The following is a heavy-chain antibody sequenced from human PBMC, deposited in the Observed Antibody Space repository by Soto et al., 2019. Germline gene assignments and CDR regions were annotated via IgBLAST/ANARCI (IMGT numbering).Heavy chain of an antibody. J-gene: IGHJ4*02. D-gene: IGHD3-22*01. Sequence: ASVKVSCKASGGTFSSYTISWVRQAPGQGLEWMGRIIPILGIANYAQKFQGRVTITADKSTSTAYMELSSLRSEDTAVYYCAREYDSSGYYPGTPSPGWGQGTLVTVS. CDR3: AREYDSSGYYPGTPSPG. CDR2: IIPILGIA. CDR1: GGTFSSYT. V-gene: IGHV1-69*04.